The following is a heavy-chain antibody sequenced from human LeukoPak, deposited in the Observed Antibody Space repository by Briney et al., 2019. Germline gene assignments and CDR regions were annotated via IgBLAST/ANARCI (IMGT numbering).Heavy chain of an antibody. J-gene: IGHJ4*02. V-gene: IGHV4-61*01. CDR3: ASGYSSSFFDY. D-gene: IGHD6-13*01. CDR1: GGSISSSSYY. Sequence: SETLSLTCTVSGGSISSSSYYWSWIRQPPGTGLEWIGYIYYSGSTNYNPSLKSRVTISVDTSKNQFSLKLSSVTAADTAVYYCASGYSSSFFDYWGQGTLVTVSS. CDR2: IYYSGST.